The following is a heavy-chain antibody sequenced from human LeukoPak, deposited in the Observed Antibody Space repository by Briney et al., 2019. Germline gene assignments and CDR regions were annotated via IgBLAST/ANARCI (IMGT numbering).Heavy chain of an antibody. J-gene: IGHJ4*02. CDR3: AKHEGSYFDKSGYTFEY. CDR2: IHYSGNT. D-gene: IGHD3-22*01. V-gene: IGHV4-39*01. CDR1: AGSVNSSPYY. Sequence: PSDTLSLTCTVSAGSVNSSPYYWGWVRQPPGKGLEWIGSIHYSGNTYHNPSLKSRVTISVDTSRNQFSLKLSSVSAADRGIYYCAKHEGSYFDKSGYTFEYWGQGTLVTVSS.